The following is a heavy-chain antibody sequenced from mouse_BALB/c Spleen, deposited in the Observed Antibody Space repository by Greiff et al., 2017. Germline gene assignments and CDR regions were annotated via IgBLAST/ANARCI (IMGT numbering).Heavy chain of an antibody. J-gene: IGHJ4*01. CDR3: ARSGPYGSSYYYAMDY. CDR2: ISSGSSTI. V-gene: IGHV5-17*02. Sequence: EVQGVESGGGLVQPGGSRKLSCAASGFTFSSFGMHWVRQAPEKGLEWVAYISSGSSTIYYADTVKGRFTISRDNPKNTLFLQMTSLRSEDTAMYYCARSGPYGSSYYYAMDYWGQGTSVTVSS. D-gene: IGHD1-1*01. CDR1: GFTFSSFG.